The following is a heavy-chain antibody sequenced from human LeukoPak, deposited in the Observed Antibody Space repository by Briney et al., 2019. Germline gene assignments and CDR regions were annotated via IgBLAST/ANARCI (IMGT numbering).Heavy chain of an antibody. CDR2: ISAYNGNT. V-gene: IGHV1-18*04. J-gene: IGHJ4*02. CDR1: GYTFTGYY. CDR3: ARAGRGYYDSSGYYFDY. D-gene: IGHD3-22*01. Sequence: GASVKVSCKASGYTFTGYYMHWVRQAPGQGLEWMGWISAYNGNTNYAQKLQGRVTMTTDTSTSTAYMELRSLRSDDTAVYYCARAGRGYYDSSGYYFDYWGQGTLVTVSS.